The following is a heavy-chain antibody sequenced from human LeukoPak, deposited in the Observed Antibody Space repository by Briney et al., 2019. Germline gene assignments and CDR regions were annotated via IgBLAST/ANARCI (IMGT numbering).Heavy chain of an antibody. D-gene: IGHD2-15*01. Sequence: GGSLRLSCAASGFTFSGSAMHWVRQASGKGLEWVGRIRSKANSYATAYAASAKGRFTISRDDSKNTAYLQMNSLKTEDTAVYYCMVYGGVAATTFDYWGQGTLVTVSS. CDR3: MVYGGVAATTFDY. CDR2: IRSKANSYAT. CDR1: GFTFSGSA. V-gene: IGHV3-73*01. J-gene: IGHJ4*02.